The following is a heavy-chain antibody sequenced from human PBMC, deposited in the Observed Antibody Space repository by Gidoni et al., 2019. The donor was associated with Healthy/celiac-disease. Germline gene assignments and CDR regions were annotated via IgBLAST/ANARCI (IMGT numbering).Heavy chain of an antibody. V-gene: IGHV1-69*01. CDR2: IIPSFGTA. J-gene: IGHJ6*02. CDR3: ARVDCSSTSCYYYYGMDV. Sequence: QVQLVQSGAEVKKPGSSVKVSCKASGGTFRSYAISWVRQAPGQGLEWMGGIIPSFGTANYAQKFQGRVTITADESTSTAYMELSSLRSEDTAVYYCARVDCSSTSCYYYYGMDVWGQGTTVTVSS. CDR1: GGTFRSYA. D-gene: IGHD2-2*01.